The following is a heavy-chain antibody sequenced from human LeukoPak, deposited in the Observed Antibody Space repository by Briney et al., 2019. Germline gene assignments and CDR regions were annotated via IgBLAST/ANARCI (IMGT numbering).Heavy chain of an antibody. Sequence: PGGSPRLSCAASGFTFSNYGMHWVRQAPGKGLEWVAVIWYDGSNKYYADSVKGRFTISRDNSKNTLFLQMNSLRAEDTAVYYCAKESADSYGYYYYYMDVWGKGTTVTVSS. J-gene: IGHJ6*03. D-gene: IGHD5-18*01. CDR1: GFTFSNYG. V-gene: IGHV3-33*06. CDR3: AKESADSYGYYYYYMDV. CDR2: IWYDGSNK.